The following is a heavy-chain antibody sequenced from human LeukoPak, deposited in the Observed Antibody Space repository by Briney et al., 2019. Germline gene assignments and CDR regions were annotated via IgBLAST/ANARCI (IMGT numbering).Heavy chain of an antibody. CDR3: AREMRNYFDY. J-gene: IGHJ4*02. Sequence: GGSLRLSCAASGFTFSSYGMHWVRQAPGKGLEWVAFIRYDGSNKYYADSVKGRFTISRDNSKNTLYLQMNSLRAEDTAVYYCAREMRNYFDYWGQGTLVTVSS. CDR2: IRYDGSNK. V-gene: IGHV3-30*02. CDR1: GFTFSSYG.